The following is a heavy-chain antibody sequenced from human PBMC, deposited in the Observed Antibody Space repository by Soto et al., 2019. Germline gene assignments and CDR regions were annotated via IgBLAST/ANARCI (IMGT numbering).Heavy chain of an antibody. CDR3: ARDRRHLEWLSFYYYYMDV. J-gene: IGHJ6*03. CDR2: ISSSSSTI. CDR1: GFTFSSYS. Sequence: GGSLRLSCAASGFTFSSYSMNWVRQAPGKGLEWVSYISSSSSTIYYADSVKGRFTISRDNAKNSLYLQMNSLRAEDTAVYYCARDRRHLEWLSFYYYYMDVWGKGTTVTVSS. V-gene: IGHV3-48*01. D-gene: IGHD3-3*01.